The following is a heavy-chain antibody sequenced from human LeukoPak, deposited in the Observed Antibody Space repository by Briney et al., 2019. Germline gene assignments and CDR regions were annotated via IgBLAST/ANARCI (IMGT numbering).Heavy chain of an antibody. CDR3: ARGLIVVVPAAIRRRAYYFDY. J-gene: IGHJ4*02. Sequence: SETLSLTCAVYGGSFSGYYWSWNRQPPGKGLEWIGEINHSGSTNYNPSLKSRVTISVDTSKNQFSLKLSSVTAADTAVYYCARGLIVVVPAAIRRRAYYFDYWGQGTLVTVSS. V-gene: IGHV4-34*01. CDR1: GGSFSGYY. CDR2: INHSGST. D-gene: IGHD2-2*01.